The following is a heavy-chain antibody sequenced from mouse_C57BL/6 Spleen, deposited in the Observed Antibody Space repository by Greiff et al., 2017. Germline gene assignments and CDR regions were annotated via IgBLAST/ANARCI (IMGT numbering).Heavy chain of an antibody. CDR3: AREGGYGYDYYAMDY. Sequence: QVHVKQSGAELVRPGASVKLSCKASGYTFTDYYINWVKQRPGQGLEWIARIYPGSGNTYYNEKFKGKATLTAEKSSSTAYMQLSSLTSEDSAVYFCAREGGYGYDYYAMDYWGQGTSVTVSS. CDR1: GYTFTDYY. D-gene: IGHD2-2*01. J-gene: IGHJ4*01. V-gene: IGHV1-76*01. CDR2: IYPGSGNT.